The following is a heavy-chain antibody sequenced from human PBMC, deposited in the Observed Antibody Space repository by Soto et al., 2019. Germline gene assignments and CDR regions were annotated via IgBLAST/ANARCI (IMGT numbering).Heavy chain of an antibody. Sequence: AELVESGGGAVQPGRSLRLSCATSAFIFRNSAIQWVRQAPGKGLEWVALTSYDGSKEYYADTVKGRFTISRDTSHNTLYLQMDSLRTEDTAVYYCARGGDSESFDRYFDLWGRGALVTVSS. CDR1: AFIFRNSA. CDR2: TSYDGSKE. D-gene: IGHD1-26*01. V-gene: IGHV3-30-3*01. J-gene: IGHJ2*01. CDR3: ARGGDSESFDRYFDL.